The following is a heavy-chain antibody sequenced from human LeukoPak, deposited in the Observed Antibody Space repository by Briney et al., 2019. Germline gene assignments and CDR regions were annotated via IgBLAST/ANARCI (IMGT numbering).Heavy chain of an antibody. D-gene: IGHD3-9*01. CDR2: INHSGST. Sequence: SETLSLTCAVYGGSFSGYYWSWIRQPPGKGLEWIGEINHSGSTNYNPSLKSRVTISVDTSKNQFSLKLSSVTAADTAVYYCARNRLVYDAFDIWGQGTMVTVSS. CDR3: ARNRLVYDAFDI. CDR1: GGSFSGYY. J-gene: IGHJ3*02. V-gene: IGHV4-34*01.